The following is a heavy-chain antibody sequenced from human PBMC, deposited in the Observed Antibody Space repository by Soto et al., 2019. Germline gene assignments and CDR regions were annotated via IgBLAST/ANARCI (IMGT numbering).Heavy chain of an antibody. CDR3: ARHVYESVAGNPYYFDY. CDR1: GGSISSSSYY. CDR2: IYYSGST. J-gene: IGHJ4*02. D-gene: IGHD6-19*01. Sequence: KASETLSLTCTVSGGSISSSSYYWGWIRQPPGKGLEWIGSIYYSGSTYYNPSLKSRVTISVDTSKNQFSLKLSSVTAADTAVYYCARHVYESVAGNPYYFDYWAREPWSPSPQ. V-gene: IGHV4-39*01.